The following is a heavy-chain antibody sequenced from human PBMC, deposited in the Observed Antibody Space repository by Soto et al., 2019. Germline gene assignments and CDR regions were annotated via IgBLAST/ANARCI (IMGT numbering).Heavy chain of an antibody. J-gene: IGHJ5*02. V-gene: IGHV1-18*01. Sequence: QVQLVQSGAEVKKPGASVKVSCKASGYTFTSYGISWVRQAPGQGLEWMGWISAYNGNTNYAQKLQGRLTMPTDTSTSTAYMELRSLRSDDTAVYYCARQIKAPGITGTTSWFDPWGQGTLVTVSS. CDR3: ARQIKAPGITGTTSWFDP. CDR1: GYTFTSYG. D-gene: IGHD1-7*01. CDR2: ISAYNGNT.